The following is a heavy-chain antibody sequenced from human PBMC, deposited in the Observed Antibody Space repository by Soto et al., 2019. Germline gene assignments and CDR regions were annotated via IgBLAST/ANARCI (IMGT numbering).Heavy chain of an antibody. J-gene: IGHJ4*02. Sequence: SETLSLTCAVYGGSFSGYYWSWIRQPPGKGLEWIGEINHSGSTNYNPSLKSRVTISVDTSKNQFSLQMSSVTAADTAVYYCERAGRLQFLWYFDYWGQGTLVTVSS. CDR3: ERAGRLQFLWYFDY. D-gene: IGHD3-10*01. V-gene: IGHV4-34*01. CDR1: GGSFSGYY. CDR2: INHSGST.